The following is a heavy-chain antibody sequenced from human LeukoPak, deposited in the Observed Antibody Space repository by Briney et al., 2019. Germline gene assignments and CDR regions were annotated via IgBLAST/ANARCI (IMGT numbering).Heavy chain of an antibody. V-gene: IGHV1-18*01. CDR1: GYTFTNYG. CDR2: ISAYNGDT. D-gene: IGHD2-21*02. J-gene: IGHJ3*01. CDR3: ARGQYCGGDCSSSDAFDV. Sequence: ASVKVSCKTSGYTFTNYGVSWVRQAPGQGLERMGWISAYNGDTNYAQKLQGRVTMTTDTSTSTAYMELRSLRSDDTAVYYCARGQYCGGDCSSSDAFDVWGQGTMVTVSS.